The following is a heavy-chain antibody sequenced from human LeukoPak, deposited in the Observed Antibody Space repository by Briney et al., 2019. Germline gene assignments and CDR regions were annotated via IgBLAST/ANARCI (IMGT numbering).Heavy chain of an antibody. CDR2: ISGSGGST. J-gene: IGHJ3*02. CDR1: GFTFSSYA. Sequence: HPGGSLRLSCAASGFTFSSYAMSWVRQAPGKGLEWVSAISGSGGSTYYADSVKGRFTISRDNSKNTLYLQMNSLRAEDTAVYYCAKSRESYRDAFDIWGRGTMVTVSS. D-gene: IGHD5-18*01. V-gene: IGHV3-23*01. CDR3: AKSRESYRDAFDI.